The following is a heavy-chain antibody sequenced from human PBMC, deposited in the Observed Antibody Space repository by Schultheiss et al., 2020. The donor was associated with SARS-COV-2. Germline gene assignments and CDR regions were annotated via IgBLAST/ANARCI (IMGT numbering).Heavy chain of an antibody. Sequence: GESLKISCAASGFTFSSYSMNWVRQAPGKGLEWVSSISSSSSYIYYADSVKGRFTISRDNAKNSLYLQMNSLRAEDTAVYYCATSFRGDSSGITDAFDIWGQGAMVTVSS. CDR1: GFTFSSYS. CDR2: ISSSSSYI. CDR3: ATSFRGDSSGITDAFDI. D-gene: IGHD3-22*01. J-gene: IGHJ3*02. V-gene: IGHV3-21*01.